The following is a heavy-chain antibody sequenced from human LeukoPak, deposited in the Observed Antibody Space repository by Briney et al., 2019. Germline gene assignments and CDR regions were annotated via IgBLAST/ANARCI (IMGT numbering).Heavy chain of an antibody. D-gene: IGHD1-26*01. CDR2: ISSSSSYI. Sequence: PGRSLRLSCAASGFTFSSYAMHWVRQAPGKGLEWVSSISSSSSYIYYADSVKGRFTISRDNAKNSLYLQVNSLRAEDTAVYYCAREWELLTYFDYWGQGTLVTVSS. V-gene: IGHV3-21*01. J-gene: IGHJ4*02. CDR1: GFTFSSYA. CDR3: AREWELLTYFDY.